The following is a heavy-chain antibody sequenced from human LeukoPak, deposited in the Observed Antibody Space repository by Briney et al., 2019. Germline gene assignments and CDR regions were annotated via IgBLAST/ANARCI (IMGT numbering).Heavy chain of an antibody. Sequence: WASVKVSCKASGYTFTGYYMHWVRQAPGQGLEWMGWINPNSGGTNYAQKFQGRVTMTRDTSISTAYMELSRLRSDDTAVYYCARSPRYCSSTSCLYLDYWGQGTLVTVSS. CDR1: GYTFTGYY. D-gene: IGHD2-2*01. CDR2: INPNSGGT. V-gene: IGHV1-2*02. CDR3: ARSPRYCSSTSCLYLDY. J-gene: IGHJ4*02.